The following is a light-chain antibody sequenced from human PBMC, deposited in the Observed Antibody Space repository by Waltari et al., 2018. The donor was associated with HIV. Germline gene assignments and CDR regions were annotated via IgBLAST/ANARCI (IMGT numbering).Light chain of an antibody. CDR2: LKRDGSH. J-gene: IGLJ3*02. CDR3: QTWGAGIQEV. V-gene: IGLV4-69*01. CDR1: SGHSNYA. Sequence: QLVLTQSPSASASLGASVKLTCTLSSGHSNYAIACHQQPPGTGPRYLMKLKRDGSHIKGDGTPARFPGSSSGDECYLTSSSLQSEDEADYYRQTWGAGIQEVFGGGTKLTVL.